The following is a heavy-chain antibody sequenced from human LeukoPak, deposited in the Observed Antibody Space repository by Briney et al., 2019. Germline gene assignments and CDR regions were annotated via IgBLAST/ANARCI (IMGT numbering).Heavy chain of an antibody. CDR1: GFTFSTYE. CDR3: ASYGASGFDY. V-gene: IGHV3-48*03. J-gene: IGHJ4*02. Sequence: GSLRLSCAASGFTFSTYEMNWVRQAPGKGLEWVSYISSSGSTIYYADSVKGRFTISRDNAKNSLYLQMNSLRAEDTAVYYCASYGASGFDYWGQGTLVTVSS. D-gene: IGHD4-17*01. CDR2: ISSSGSTI.